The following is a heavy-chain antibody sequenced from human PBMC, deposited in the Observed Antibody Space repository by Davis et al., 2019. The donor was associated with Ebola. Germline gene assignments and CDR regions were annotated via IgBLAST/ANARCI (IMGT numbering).Heavy chain of an antibody. Sequence: GGSLRLSCAASGFTFRTYSMNWVRQSPGMGLEWVSSIISSTSYIYYAYSVKGRFTISSDNAKNSLYLQMNSLRAEDTAGYYCARVGYYYDSSGYLDYWGQGTLVTVSS. CDR2: IISSTSYI. D-gene: IGHD3-22*01. CDR1: GFTFRTYS. CDR3: ARVGYYYDSSGYLDY. V-gene: IGHV3-21*01. J-gene: IGHJ4*02.